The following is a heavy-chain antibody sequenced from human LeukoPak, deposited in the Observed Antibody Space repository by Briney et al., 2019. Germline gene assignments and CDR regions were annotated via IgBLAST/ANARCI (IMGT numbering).Heavy chain of an antibody. Sequence: ASVKVSCKASGYAFTTYYLHWVRQAPGQGLEWMGIINSSGGSTNYAQKFQGRVTMTRDTSTSKIYMELSSMKSEDTAVYYCARLNDYGDYWGQGTLVTVSS. D-gene: IGHD2-8*01. CDR1: GYAFTTYY. J-gene: IGHJ4*02. V-gene: IGHV1-46*01. CDR2: INSSGGST. CDR3: ARLNDYGDY.